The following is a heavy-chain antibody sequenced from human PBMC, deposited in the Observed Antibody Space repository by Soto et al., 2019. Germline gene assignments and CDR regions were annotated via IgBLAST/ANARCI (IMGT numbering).Heavy chain of an antibody. Sequence: EEQLVESGGGLVQPGGSLRLSCAASGLTFSSYWMHWVRQAPGKGLVWVSRIKRDGSSTSYADSVEGRFTISRDNAKNTVYLQMNSLRGEDTAVYYCARDNAPGLYYTPSWGQGTLATVSA. CDR1: GLTFSSYW. CDR2: IKRDGSST. CDR3: ARDNAPGLYYTPS. J-gene: IGHJ5*02. V-gene: IGHV3-74*01. D-gene: IGHD3-3*01.